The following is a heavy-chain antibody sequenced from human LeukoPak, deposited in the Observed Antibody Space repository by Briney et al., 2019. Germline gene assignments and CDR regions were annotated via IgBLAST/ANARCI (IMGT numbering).Heavy chain of an antibody. V-gene: IGHV1-69*06. D-gene: IGHD2-15*01. Sequence: ASVKVSCKASGGTFSSYAISWVRQAPGQGLEWMGGIIPIFGTANYAQKFQGRVTITADKSTSTAYMELSSLRSEDTAVYYCARSRGIVVVVAATTFDYWGQGTLVTVSS. CDR2: IIPIFGTA. CDR1: GGTFSSYA. CDR3: ARSRGIVVVVAATTFDY. J-gene: IGHJ4*02.